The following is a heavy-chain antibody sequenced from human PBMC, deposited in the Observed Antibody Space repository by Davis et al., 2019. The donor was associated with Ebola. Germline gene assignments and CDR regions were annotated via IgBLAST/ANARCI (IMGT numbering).Heavy chain of an antibody. D-gene: IGHD3-10*01. Sequence: SETLSPTCTLSAGSISSSSYYWGWVRQPPGKGLEWIGSMYYSGSTYYKTSLKSRVTISVDTSKNQFSLRRRSVTAADTAVYYCVRAALQFGEPMFYFDFWGQGTLVTVSS. CDR2: MYYSGST. J-gene: IGHJ4*02. V-gene: IGHV4-39*01. CDR3: VRAALQFGEPMFYFDF. CDR1: AGSISSSSYY.